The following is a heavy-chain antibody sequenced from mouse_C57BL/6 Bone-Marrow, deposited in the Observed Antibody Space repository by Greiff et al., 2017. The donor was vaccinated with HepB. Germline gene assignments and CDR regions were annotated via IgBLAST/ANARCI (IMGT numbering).Heavy chain of an antibody. CDR1: GYTFTSYW. Sequence: QVQLQQPGAELVMPGASVKLSCKASGYTFTSYWMHWVKQRPGQGLEWIGEIDPSDSYTNYNQKFKGKSTLTVDKSSSTAYMQLSSLTSEDSAVYYCARDDYDGSPWFAYWGQGTLVTVSA. D-gene: IGHD2-4*01. J-gene: IGHJ3*01. V-gene: IGHV1-69*01. CDR2: IDPSDSYT. CDR3: ARDDYDGSPWFAY.